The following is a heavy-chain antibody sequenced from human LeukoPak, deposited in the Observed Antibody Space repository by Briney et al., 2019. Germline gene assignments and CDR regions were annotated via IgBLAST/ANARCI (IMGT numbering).Heavy chain of an antibody. J-gene: IGHJ6*03. V-gene: IGHV4-59*01. Sequence: SQTLSLTCTVSGDSIISYYWTWIRQSPGKGLEWIGHIYFSGATYYNPSLSSRVTISIDKSKSQFSLKLGSLTAADTAVYYCARGPPLRVGRGFYYMDVWDKGTTVTVSS. CDR3: ARGPPLRVGRGFYYMDV. CDR1: GDSIISYY. CDR2: IYFSGAT. D-gene: IGHD3-10*01.